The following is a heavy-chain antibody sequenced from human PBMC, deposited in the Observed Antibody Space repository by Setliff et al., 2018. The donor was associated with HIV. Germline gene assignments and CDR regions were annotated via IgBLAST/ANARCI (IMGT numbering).Heavy chain of an antibody. CDR2: INHDRTT. Sequence: KPSETLSLTCAVYGGSFSGYYWSWIRQPPGKGLEWIGEINHDRTTNYNPSLKSRVTISVDTSKNQFSLTLNSVTAADTAVYYCARGVPLLPPRNWGQGALVTVSS. CDR1: GGSFSGYY. CDR3: ARGVPLLPPRN. J-gene: IGHJ4*02. V-gene: IGHV4-34*01. D-gene: IGHD1-26*01.